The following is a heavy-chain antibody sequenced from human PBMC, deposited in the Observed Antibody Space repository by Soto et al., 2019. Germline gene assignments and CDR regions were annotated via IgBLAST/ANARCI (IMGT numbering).Heavy chain of an antibody. V-gene: IGHV3-23*01. D-gene: IGHD3-16*02. CDR1: GFTFSSYA. CDR2: ISGSGGST. CDR3: AKVSSSMITFGGVIAPRSYYYGMDV. J-gene: IGHJ6*02. Sequence: GGSLRLSCAASGFTFSSYAMSWVRQAPGKGLEWVSAISGSGGSTYYADSVKGRFTTSRDNSKNTLYLQMNSLRAEDTAVYYCAKVSSSMITFGGVIAPRSYYYGMDVWGQGTTVTVSS.